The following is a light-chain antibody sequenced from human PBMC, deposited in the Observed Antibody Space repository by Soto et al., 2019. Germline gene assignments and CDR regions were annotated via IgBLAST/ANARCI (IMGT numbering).Light chain of an antibody. CDR3: QHYNSYLRT. CDR1: QSISSW. Sequence: DIQMTQSPSTLSASVGDRVTITCRASQSISSWLAWYQQKPGKAPKLLIYDASSLESGVPSRFSGSGSGTEFTLTISSLQPDDFATYYCQHYNSYLRTFGQGTKVEIK. CDR2: DAS. V-gene: IGKV1-5*01. J-gene: IGKJ1*01.